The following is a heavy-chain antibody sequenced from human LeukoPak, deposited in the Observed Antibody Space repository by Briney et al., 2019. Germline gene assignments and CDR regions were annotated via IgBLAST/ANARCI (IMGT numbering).Heavy chain of an antibody. J-gene: IGHJ4*02. Sequence: PSETLSLTCTVSGDPISSYYWSWIRQPAGKGLEWIGRFHITGSTTYNPSLKSRVSISVDTSRNQFSLKLRSVTAADTAVYYCASMSQPSGSFDLWGQGTLVTVSS. D-gene: IGHD3-10*01. CDR3: ASMSQPSGSFDL. CDR2: FHITGST. V-gene: IGHV4-4*07. CDR1: GDPISSYY.